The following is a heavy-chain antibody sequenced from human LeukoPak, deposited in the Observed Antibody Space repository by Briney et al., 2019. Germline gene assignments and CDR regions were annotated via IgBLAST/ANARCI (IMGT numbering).Heavy chain of an antibody. J-gene: IGHJ4*02. V-gene: IGHV3-53*01. Sequence: GGSLRLSCAASGFTVSSNYMSWVRQAPGKGLEWVSVIYSGGSTYYADSVKGRFTISRDNSKNTLYLQMNSLRAEDTDVYYCARVGGGSGSYYKDYWGQGTLVTVSS. D-gene: IGHD3-10*01. CDR1: GFTVSSNY. CDR3: ARVGGGSGSYYKDY. CDR2: IYSGGST.